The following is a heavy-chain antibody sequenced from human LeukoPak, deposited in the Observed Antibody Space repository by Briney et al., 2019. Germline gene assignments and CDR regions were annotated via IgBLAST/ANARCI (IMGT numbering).Heavy chain of an antibody. CDR2: IRYDGSNK. V-gene: IGHV3-30*02. Sequence: GGSLRLSCAASGFTFSSYWMSWVRQAPGKGLEWVAFIRYDGSNKYYADSVKGRFTISRDNSKNTLYLQMNSLRAEDTAVYYCAKEISGAGYCSSTSCPGDYWGQGTLVTVSS. J-gene: IGHJ4*02. CDR3: AKEISGAGYCSSTSCPGDY. CDR1: GFTFSSYW. D-gene: IGHD2-2*01.